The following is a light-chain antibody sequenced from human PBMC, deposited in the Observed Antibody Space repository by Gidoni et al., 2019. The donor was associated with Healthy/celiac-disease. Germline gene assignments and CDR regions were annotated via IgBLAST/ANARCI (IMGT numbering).Light chain of an antibody. Sequence: PSSLSASVGDRVTITCRASQSISSYLNWHQQKPGKAPKLLIYAASSLQSGVPSRFSGSGSGTDFTLTISSLQPEDFATYYCQQSYSTPWTFGQGTKVEIK. V-gene: IGKV1-39*01. CDR1: QSISSY. CDR2: AAS. J-gene: IGKJ1*01. CDR3: QQSYSTPWT.